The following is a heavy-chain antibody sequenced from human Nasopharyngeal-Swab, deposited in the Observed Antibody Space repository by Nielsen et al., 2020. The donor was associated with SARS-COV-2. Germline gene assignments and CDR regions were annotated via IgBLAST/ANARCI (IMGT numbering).Heavy chain of an antibody. CDR2: IKPDGSEQ. CDR3: ARRLPTAMVFDY. D-gene: IGHD5-18*01. CDR1: EFTFRNYT. J-gene: IGHJ4*02. V-gene: IGHV3-7*03. Sequence: GGSLRLSCATSEFTFRNYTMNWVRQAPGKGLEWVANIKPDGSEQNYLDSVKGRFTISRDNARNSLYLQINSLRAEDTAMYYCARRLPTAMVFDYWGQGTLVTVSS.